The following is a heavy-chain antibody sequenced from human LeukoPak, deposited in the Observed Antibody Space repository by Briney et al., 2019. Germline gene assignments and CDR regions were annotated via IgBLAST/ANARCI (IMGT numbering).Heavy chain of an antibody. CDR2: IYTSGST. CDR3: AREWATITKASYDY. Sequence: PSQTLSLTCTVSGGSISSGSYYWSWIRQPAGKGLEWIGRIYTSGSTNYNPSLKSRVTISVDTSKNQFSLKLSSVTAADTAVYYCAREWATITKASYDYWGQGTLVTVSS. J-gene: IGHJ4*02. V-gene: IGHV4-61*02. D-gene: IGHD5-12*01. CDR1: GGSISSGSYY.